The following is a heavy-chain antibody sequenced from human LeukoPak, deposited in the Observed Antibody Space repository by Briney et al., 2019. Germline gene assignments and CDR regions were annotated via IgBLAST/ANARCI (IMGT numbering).Heavy chain of an antibody. CDR1: GFTFINAY. CDR3: TTLTPIAVALNWFGP. V-gene: IGHV3-15*01. Sequence: GGSLRLSCAASGFTFINAYMSWVRQAPGEGLEWVGRIKSKTDGETTGYAAPVKGRFTISRDDSKNTLYLQMNSLKTEDTALYYCTTLTPIAVALNWFGPWGQGTLVTVSS. CDR2: IKSKTDGETT. D-gene: IGHD6-19*01. J-gene: IGHJ5*02.